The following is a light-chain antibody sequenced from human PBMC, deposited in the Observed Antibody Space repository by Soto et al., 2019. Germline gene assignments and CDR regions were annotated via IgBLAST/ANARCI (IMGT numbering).Light chain of an antibody. V-gene: IGLV2-11*01. Sequence: QSALTQPRSVSGSPGQSVTISCTGSSRDVGASNYVSWYQQWPGKAPKLMIYTVTKRPSGVPDRFSGSKSGNSASLTISGLQAEDEADYYCSSYAGRYTPYVFGTGTKLTVL. CDR2: TVT. CDR1: SRDVGASNY. J-gene: IGLJ1*01. CDR3: SSYAGRYTPYV.